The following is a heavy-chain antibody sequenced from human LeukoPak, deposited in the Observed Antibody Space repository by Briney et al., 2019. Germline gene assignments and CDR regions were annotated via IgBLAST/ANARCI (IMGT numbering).Heavy chain of an antibody. V-gene: IGHV3-23*01. CDR1: GFSFSGYA. CDR3: AKVLGPRIAVSDPFDY. Sequence: GGSLRLSCAASGFSFSGYAMNWVRQAPGKGLEWVSAISGSGGTIFYGDSVKGRFTISRDHSKNTLYLQMNSLRAEDTAVYYCAKVLGPRIAVSDPFDYWGQGTLVTVSS. CDR2: ISGSGGTI. D-gene: IGHD6-19*01. J-gene: IGHJ4*02.